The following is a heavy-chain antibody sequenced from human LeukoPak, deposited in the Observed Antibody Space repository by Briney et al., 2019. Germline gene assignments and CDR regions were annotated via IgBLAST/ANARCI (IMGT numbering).Heavy chain of an antibody. J-gene: IGHJ4*02. CDR2: ISSSSSYI. V-gene: IGHV3-21*01. CDR3: ARDIVSAMVDY. CDR1: GFTFRSYS. D-gene: IGHD5/OR15-5a*01. Sequence: GGSLRLSCEASGFTFRSYSMNWVRQAPGKGLEWVSSISSSSSYIYYADSVKGRFTISRDNAKNSLYLQMSSLRADDTAVYYCARDIVSAMVDYWGQGTLVTVSS.